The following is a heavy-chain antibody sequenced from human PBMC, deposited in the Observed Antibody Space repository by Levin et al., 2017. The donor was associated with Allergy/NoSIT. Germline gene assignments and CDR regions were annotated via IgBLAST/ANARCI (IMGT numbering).Heavy chain of an antibody. CDR2: IYNIGHT. Sequence: SETLSLTCTVSAGSVTNYYWGWIRQPPGKGLEWIGYIYNIGHTNYNPSLKSRVTISEDTSKNQLSLRLISVTAADTAVYFCARWNEGFDYWGQGTLVTVSS. CDR3: ARWNEGFDY. J-gene: IGHJ4*02. CDR1: AGSVTNYY. D-gene: IGHD1-1*01. V-gene: IGHV4-59*02.